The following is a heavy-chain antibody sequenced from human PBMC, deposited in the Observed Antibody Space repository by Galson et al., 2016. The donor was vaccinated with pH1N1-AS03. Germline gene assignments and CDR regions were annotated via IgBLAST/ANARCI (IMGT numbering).Heavy chain of an antibody. CDR3: ARGGFPWPLDY. CDR1: GFSFPNYA. D-gene: IGHD3-3*01. CDR2: ISDCGSHI. V-gene: IGHV3-21*01. J-gene: IGHJ4*02. Sequence: SLRLSCAASGFSFPNYAMNWVRQAPGKGLEWVSFISDCGSHIKSADSVKGRFTISRDNAQNSVFLQLNILRVEDTALYYCARGGFPWPLDYWGQGTLVTVSS.